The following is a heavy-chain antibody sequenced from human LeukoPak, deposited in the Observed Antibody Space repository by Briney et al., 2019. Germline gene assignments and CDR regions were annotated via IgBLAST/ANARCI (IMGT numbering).Heavy chain of an antibody. CDR1: GYTFTSYG. CDR2: ISAYNGNT. V-gene: IGHV1-18*01. CDR3: ARDGGYTIFGVVITSGNDY. J-gene: IGHJ4*02. Sequence: ASVKVSCKASGYTFTSYGISWVRQAPGQGLEWMGWISAYNGNTNYAQKLQGRVTMTTDTSTSTAYMELRSLRSDDTAVYYCARDGGYTIFGVVITSGNDYWGQGTLVTVSS. D-gene: IGHD3-3*01.